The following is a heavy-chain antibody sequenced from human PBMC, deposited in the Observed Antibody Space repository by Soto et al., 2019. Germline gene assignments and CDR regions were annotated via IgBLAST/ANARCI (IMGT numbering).Heavy chain of an antibody. CDR2: LSRGDER. D-gene: IGHD3-16*01. CDR3: ATQTISYTWGV. Sequence: QVQLQESGPGLVKPSETLSLTCTVSGAPITTTKWWAWVRLPPGKGLEWIGGLSRGDERSSNPSLEGRFTMSLDKSNNHFSLKLTSVTAADTAIYYCATQTISYTWGVWGRGTSVTVSS. V-gene: IGHV4-4*02. J-gene: IGHJ6*02. CDR1: GAPITTTKW.